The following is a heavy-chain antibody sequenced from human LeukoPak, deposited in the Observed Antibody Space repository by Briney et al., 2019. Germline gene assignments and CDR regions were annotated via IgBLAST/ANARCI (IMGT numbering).Heavy chain of an antibody. Sequence: PGGSLRLSCAAPGFTFSASEMHWVRQASGKGLEWVGRIRNKANKYATSYAASVKGRFTISRDDSKNTAYLQMDGLKTEDTPVYHRIRLLHHYDSRGHYEDDWGQGSLVTVSS. CDR2: IRNKANKYAT. CDR1: GFTFSASE. J-gene: IGHJ4*02. CDR3: IRLLHHYDSRGHYEDD. D-gene: IGHD3-22*01. V-gene: IGHV3-73*01.